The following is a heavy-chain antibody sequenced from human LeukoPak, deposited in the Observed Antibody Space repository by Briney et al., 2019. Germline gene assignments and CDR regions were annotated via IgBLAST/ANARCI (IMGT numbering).Heavy chain of an antibody. V-gene: IGHV4-34*01. CDR1: GGSLSGYY. Sequence: SETLSLTCAVYGGSLSGYYWSWIRQPPGKGLEWIGEINHSGSTNYNPSLKSRVTISVDTSKNQFSLKLSSVTAADTAVYYCARVGGNVAFDIWGQGTMVTVSS. CDR3: ARVGGNVAFDI. CDR2: INHSGST. J-gene: IGHJ3*02. D-gene: IGHD4-23*01.